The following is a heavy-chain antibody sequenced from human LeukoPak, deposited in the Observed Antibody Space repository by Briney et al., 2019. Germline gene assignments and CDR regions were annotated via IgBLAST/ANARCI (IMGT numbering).Heavy chain of an antibody. CDR3: ARSKPGELLYLGWFDP. D-gene: IGHD3-10*01. CDR1: GASISSSHW. Sequence: SETLSLTCAVSGASISSSHWWSWVRQTPGKGLEWIGDIYPPGGNNYTPSLKSRVTISLDRSKNQISLKLNSVTAADTAVYYCARSKPGELLYLGWFDPWGQGTLVTVSS. V-gene: IGHV4-4*02. CDR2: IYPPGGN. J-gene: IGHJ5*02.